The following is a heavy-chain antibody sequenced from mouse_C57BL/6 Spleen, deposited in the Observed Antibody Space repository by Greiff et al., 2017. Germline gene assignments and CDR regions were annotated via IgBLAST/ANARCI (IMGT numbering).Heavy chain of an antibody. CDR2: INYDGSST. CDR1: GFTFSDYY. J-gene: IGHJ1*03. D-gene: IGHD1-1*01. V-gene: IGHV5-16*01. CDR3: ARAGRVVADFDV. Sequence: EVKLMESEGGLVQPGSSMKLSCTASGFTFSDYYMAWVRQVPEKGLEWVANINYDGSSTYYLDSLKSRFIISRDNAKNILYLQMSSLKSEDTATYYCARAGRVVADFDVWGTGTTVTVSS.